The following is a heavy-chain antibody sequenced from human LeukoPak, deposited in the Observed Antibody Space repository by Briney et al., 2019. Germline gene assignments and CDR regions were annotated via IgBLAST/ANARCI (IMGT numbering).Heavy chain of an antibody. CDR1: RFTFSNYA. CDR3: ARGGYSGYVTFDI. J-gene: IGHJ3*02. D-gene: IGHD5-12*01. CDR2: ISSTSSNI. V-gene: IGHV3-21*01. Sequence: GGSLRLSCVASRFTFSNYAMNWVRQAPGKGLEWVSSISSTSSNIYYADSVKGRFTISRGNAKNSLYLQMNSLRAEDTAVYYCARGGYSGYVTFDIWGQGTMVTVSS.